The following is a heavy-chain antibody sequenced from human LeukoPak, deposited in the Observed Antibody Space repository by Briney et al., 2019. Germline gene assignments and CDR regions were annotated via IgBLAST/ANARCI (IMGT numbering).Heavy chain of an antibody. J-gene: IGHJ6*02. CDR2: MNPNSGNT. V-gene: IGHV1-8*01. Sequence: ASVKVSCKASGYTFTSYDINWVRQATGQGLEWMGWMNPNSGNTGYAQKFQGRVTMTRNTSISTAYMELSSLRSEDTAVYYCALVLRSSSWYYYYYYGMDVWGQGTTVTVSS. CDR1: GYTFTSYD. CDR3: ALVLRSSSWYYYYYYGMDV. D-gene: IGHD6-13*01.